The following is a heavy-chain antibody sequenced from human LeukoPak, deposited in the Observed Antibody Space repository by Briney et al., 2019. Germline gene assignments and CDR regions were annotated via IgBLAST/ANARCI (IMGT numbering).Heavy chain of an antibody. V-gene: IGHV4-4*07. CDR3: VGGSGSYYTPYY. D-gene: IGHD3-10*01. Sequence: PSETLSLTCTVSGGSISSYYWSWIRQPAGKGLEWIGLIYTSGSTNYNPSLKSRVTMSVDTSKNQFSLKLTSVTAADTAVYYCVGGSGSYYTPYYWGQGTLVTVSS. CDR2: IYTSGST. CDR1: GGSISSYY. J-gene: IGHJ4*02.